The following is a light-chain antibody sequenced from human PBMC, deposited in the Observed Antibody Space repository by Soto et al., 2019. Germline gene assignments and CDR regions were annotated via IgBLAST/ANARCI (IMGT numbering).Light chain of an antibody. V-gene: IGKV2-28*01. CDR1: QSLLHSNGYNF. Sequence: DIVMTQSPLSLPVTPGEPASISCRSSQSLLHSNGYNFLDWYLQKPGQSPQLLTYLGSNRASGVPDRLSGSGSGTDFTLKISRVEAEDVGVYYCMQALQTPPTFGQGTKVEIK. CDR3: MQALQTPPT. CDR2: LGS. J-gene: IGKJ1*01.